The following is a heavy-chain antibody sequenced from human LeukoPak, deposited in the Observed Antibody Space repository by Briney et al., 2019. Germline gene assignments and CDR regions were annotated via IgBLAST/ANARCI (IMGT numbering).Heavy chain of an antibody. Sequence: GGSLRLSCAASGFTVSSNYMSWVRQAPGKGLEWVSSISSSSSYIYYADSVKGRFTISRDNAKNSLYLQMNSLRAEDTAVYYCAREASSSWYGVNWFDPWGQGTLVTVSS. CDR3: AREASSSWYGVNWFDP. CDR1: GFTVSSNY. D-gene: IGHD6-13*01. V-gene: IGHV3-21*01. J-gene: IGHJ5*02. CDR2: ISSSSSYI.